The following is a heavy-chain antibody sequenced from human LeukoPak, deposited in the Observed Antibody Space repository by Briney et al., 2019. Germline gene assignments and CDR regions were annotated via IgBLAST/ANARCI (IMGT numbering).Heavy chain of an antibody. CDR3: ARGQYGSGSYQPSDY. D-gene: IGHD3-10*01. CDR1: GFTFSSYS. V-gene: IGHV3-21*01. CDR2: ISSSSSYI. J-gene: IGHJ4*02. Sequence: GGSLRLSCAASGFTFSSYSMNWVRQAPGKGLEWVSSISSSSSYIHYADSVKGRFTISRDNAKNSLYLQMNSLRAEDTAVYYCARGQYGSGSYQPSDYWGQGTLVTVSS.